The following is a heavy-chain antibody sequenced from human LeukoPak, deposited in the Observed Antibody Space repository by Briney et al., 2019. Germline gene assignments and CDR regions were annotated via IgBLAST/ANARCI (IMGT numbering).Heavy chain of an antibody. CDR1: GGSISSYY. Sequence: PSETLSLTCTVSGGSISSYYWSWIRQPPGKGLEWIGYIYYSGSTNYNPSLKSRVTISVDTSKNQFSLKLSSVTAADTAVYYCARLRSDYDYYYYGMDAWGQGTTVTVSS. CDR2: IYYSGST. J-gene: IGHJ6*02. CDR3: ARLRSDYDYYYYGMDA. D-gene: IGHD3-22*01. V-gene: IGHV4-59*08.